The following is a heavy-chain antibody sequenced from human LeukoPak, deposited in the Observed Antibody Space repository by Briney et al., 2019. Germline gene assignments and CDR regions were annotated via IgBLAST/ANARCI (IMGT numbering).Heavy chain of an antibody. J-gene: IGHJ4*02. CDR2: ISGSGGST. CDR1: GFTFSSYA. Sequence: GGSLRLSCAASGFTFSSYAMSWVRQAPGKGLEWVSAISGSGGSTYYADSVKGRFTISRDNSKNTLYLQMNSLRAEDTAVYYCARWSCSGGSCYSVGDYWGQGTLVTVSS. CDR3: ARWSCSGGSCYSVGDY. D-gene: IGHD2-15*01. V-gene: IGHV3-23*01.